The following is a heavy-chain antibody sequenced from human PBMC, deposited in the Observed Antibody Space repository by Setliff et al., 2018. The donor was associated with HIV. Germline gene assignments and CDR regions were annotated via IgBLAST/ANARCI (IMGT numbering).Heavy chain of an antibody. Sequence: SETLSLTCSVSGASIRGHYWSWIRQSPGKGLEWIGSIYYSGNTNYNPSFKSRVTISVDTSKNQFSLRVNSVTAADTAVYYCARVRSYGSAYDAFDVWGPGTMVTVSS. CDR2: IYYSGNT. D-gene: IGHD3-10*01. CDR3: ARVRSYGSAYDAFDV. V-gene: IGHV4-59*08. J-gene: IGHJ3*01. CDR1: GASIRGHY.